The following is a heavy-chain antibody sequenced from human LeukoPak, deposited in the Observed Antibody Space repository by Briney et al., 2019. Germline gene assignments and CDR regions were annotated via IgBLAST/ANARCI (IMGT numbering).Heavy chain of an antibody. Sequence: SCKASGYTFTGYYMHWVRQAPGKGLEWVAVISYDGSKKYYAESVKGRFTISRDNSKSTLYLQMNRLRADDKALYYCVKDRSGAAAGIRLDSWGQGTLVTVSS. CDR2: ISYDGSKK. CDR3: VKDRSGAAAGIRLDS. V-gene: IGHV3-30*18. D-gene: IGHD6-13*01. CDR1: GYTFTGYY. J-gene: IGHJ4*02.